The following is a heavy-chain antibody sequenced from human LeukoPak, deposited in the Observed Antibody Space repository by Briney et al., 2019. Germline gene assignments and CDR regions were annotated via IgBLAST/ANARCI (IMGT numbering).Heavy chain of an antibody. Sequence: SETLSLTCTVSGGSISGYSWSWIRQPAGRGLEFIGYLYYNGSTNYSPSLKSRVTISLDTSKKQFSLKLRSVTAADTAVYYCARGYTSRFWYFDLWGRGTLVTVSS. J-gene: IGHJ2*01. D-gene: IGHD5-18*01. CDR1: GGSISGYS. V-gene: IGHV4-59*08. CDR2: LYYNGST. CDR3: ARGYTSRFWYFDL.